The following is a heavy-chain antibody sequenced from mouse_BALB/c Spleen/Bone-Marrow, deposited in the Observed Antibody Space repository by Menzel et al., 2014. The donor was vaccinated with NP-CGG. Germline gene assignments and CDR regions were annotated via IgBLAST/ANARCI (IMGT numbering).Heavy chain of an antibody. D-gene: IGHD2-2*01. V-gene: IGHV1-67*01. CDR3: ARYGYGYGWFAY. CDR1: GYTFTDYA. CDR2: ISTYSGNT. Sequence: QVQLQQSGPELVRPGVSVKISCKGSGYTFTDYAMHWVKQSHAKSLEWIGVISTYSGNTNYNQKFKGKATMTVDKSSSPSYMELARLPSEVSDIYCCARYGYGYGWFAYGGQGTLVTVSA. J-gene: IGHJ3*01.